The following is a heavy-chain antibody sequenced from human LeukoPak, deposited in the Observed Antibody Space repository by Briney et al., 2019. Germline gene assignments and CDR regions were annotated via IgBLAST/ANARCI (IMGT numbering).Heavy chain of an antibody. D-gene: IGHD5-24*01. CDR3: ARERRDDYNWDASHI. J-gene: IGHJ3*02. CDR1: GYTFTSYD. Sequence: ASVKVSCKASGYTFTSYDISWVRQAPGQGLEWMGWISTYNGNTNYPQKLQGRATMTTDTSTSTAYMELRSLRSDDTAVYYCARERRDDYNWDASHIWGQGTMVTVSS. CDR2: ISTYNGNT. V-gene: IGHV1-18*01.